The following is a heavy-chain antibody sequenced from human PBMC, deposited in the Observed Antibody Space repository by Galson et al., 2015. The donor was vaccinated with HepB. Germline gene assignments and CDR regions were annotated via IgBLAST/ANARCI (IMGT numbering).Heavy chain of an antibody. CDR2: IYPGASET. CDR1: GYRFSMYW. D-gene: IGHD2-21*01. CDR3: ARRQIYGGGIYNMDV. V-gene: IGHV5-51*01. J-gene: IGHJ6*02. Sequence: SGAEVKKPGESLKISCEGSGYRFSMYWIGWVRQMPGRGLEWMGSIYPGASETRYSPSFQGQVTISADKSISTAYLQWSSLKASDTAMYYCARRQIYGGGIYNMDVWGQGTTVTVSS.